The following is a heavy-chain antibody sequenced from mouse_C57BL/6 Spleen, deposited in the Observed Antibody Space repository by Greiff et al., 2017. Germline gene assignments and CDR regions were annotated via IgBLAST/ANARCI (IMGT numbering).Heavy chain of an antibody. CDR3: ARDYGNYFDY. J-gene: IGHJ2*01. CDR1: GYSITSGYY. CDR2: ISYDGSN. Sequence: VQLQQSGPGLVKPSQSLSLTCSVTGYSITSGYYWNWIRQFPGNKLEWMGYISYDGSNNYNPSLKNRISITRDTSKNQFFLKLNSVTTEDTATYYCARDYGNYFDYWGQGTTLTVSS. V-gene: IGHV3-6*01. D-gene: IGHD2-1*01.